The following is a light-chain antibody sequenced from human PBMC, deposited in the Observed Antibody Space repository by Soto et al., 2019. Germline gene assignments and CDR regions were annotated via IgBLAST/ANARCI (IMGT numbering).Light chain of an antibody. CDR1: GSTIGSNT. CDR2: GNS. J-gene: IGLJ1*01. V-gene: IGLV1-40*01. CDR3: QSYDSSLSGDV. Sequence: QSVLTQPPSASGTPGQRVTISCSGGGSTIGSNTVNWYQQLPGTAPKVLIYGNSNRPSGVPDRFSGSKSGTSATLAITGLQAEDEADYYCQSYDSSLSGDVFGTGTKVTVL.